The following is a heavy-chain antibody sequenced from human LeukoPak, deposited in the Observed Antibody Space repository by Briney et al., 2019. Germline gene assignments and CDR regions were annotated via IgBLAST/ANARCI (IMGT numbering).Heavy chain of an antibody. D-gene: IGHD3-22*01. CDR2: ICYTGST. J-gene: IGHJ4*02. CDR3: AIGGYYDSSSAYYDF. V-gene: IGHV4-4*02. Sequence: SETLSLTCAVSGGSINNPNWWSWVRQPPGKGLEWIGEICYTGSTNYNPSLKSRLTISIDKSDSQFSLKLTSVTAADTAVYYCAIGGYYDSSSAYYDFWGQGTLVTVSS. CDR1: GGSINNPNW.